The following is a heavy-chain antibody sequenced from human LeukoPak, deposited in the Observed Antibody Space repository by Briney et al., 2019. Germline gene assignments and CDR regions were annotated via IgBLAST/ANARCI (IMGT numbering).Heavy chain of an antibody. CDR2: LNPNSGNT. D-gene: IGHD6-13*01. J-gene: IGHJ4*02. Sequence: ASVKVSCKASVYTFTSYDINWVRQATGQGLEWMGWLNPNSGNTDYAQKFQGRVTMTRNTYISTAYMELSSLKSEDTAVYYCARGVPRYCRSPGRAAAGICSVYWGQGTLVTVSS. CDR1: VYTFTSYD. V-gene: IGHV1-8*01. CDR3: ARGVPRYCRSPGRAAAGICSVY.